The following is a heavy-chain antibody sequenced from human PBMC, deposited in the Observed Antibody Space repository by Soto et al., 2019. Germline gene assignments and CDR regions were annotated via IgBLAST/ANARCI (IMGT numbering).Heavy chain of an antibody. CDR3: AKKTRHITMVRGVIPQFDY. D-gene: IGHD3-10*01. J-gene: IGHJ4*02. CDR2: ISGSGGST. V-gene: IGHV3-23*01. Sequence: EVQLLESGGGLVQPGGSLRLSCAASGFTFSSYAMSWVRQAPGKGLEWVSAISGSGGSTYYADSVKGRFTISRDNSKNTLYLQMNSLRAEDTAVYYCAKKTRHITMVRGVIPQFDYWGQGTLVTVSS. CDR1: GFTFSSYA.